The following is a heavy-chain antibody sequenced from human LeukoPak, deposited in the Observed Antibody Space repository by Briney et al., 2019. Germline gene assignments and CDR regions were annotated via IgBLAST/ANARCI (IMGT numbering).Heavy chain of an antibody. V-gene: IGHV3-33*01. D-gene: IGHD3-10*01. J-gene: IGHJ4*02. Sequence: PGRSLRLSCAASGFTFSSYGMHWVRQAPGKGLEWVAVIWYDGSNKYYADSVKGRFTISKDNSNNTLYLQMNSLRAEDTAVYYCARETIMVRGVIDYWGQGTLVTVSS. CDR2: IWYDGSNK. CDR3: ARETIMVRGVIDY. CDR1: GFTFSSYG.